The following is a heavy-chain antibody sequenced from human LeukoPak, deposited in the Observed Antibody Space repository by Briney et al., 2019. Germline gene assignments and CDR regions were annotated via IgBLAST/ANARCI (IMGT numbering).Heavy chain of an antibody. CDR1: GYSISSGYY. Sequence: SETLSLTCTVSGYSISSGYYWGWIRQPPGKGLEWIGSIYHSGSTYYNPSLKSRVTISVDTSKNQFSLKLSSVTAADTAVYYCARVGDYYDSSGYAYGAFDIWGQGTMVTVSS. D-gene: IGHD3-22*01. V-gene: IGHV4-38-2*02. CDR3: ARVGDYYDSSGYAYGAFDI. CDR2: IYHSGST. J-gene: IGHJ3*02.